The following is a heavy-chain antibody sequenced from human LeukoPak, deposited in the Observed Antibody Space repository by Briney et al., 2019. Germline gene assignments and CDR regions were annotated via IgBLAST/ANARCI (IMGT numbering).Heavy chain of an antibody. J-gene: IGHJ4*02. CDR3: ARHWFSGSYYPRYDV. CDR2: INHSGST. D-gene: IGHD1-26*01. Sequence: SETLSLTCAVYGGSFSGYYWSWIRQPPGKGLEWIGEINHSGSTNYNSSLKSRVTISVDTSKNQFSLKLTSVTAADTAVYYCARHWFSGSYYPRYDVWGQGTLVTVSS. CDR1: GGSFSGYY. V-gene: IGHV4-34*01.